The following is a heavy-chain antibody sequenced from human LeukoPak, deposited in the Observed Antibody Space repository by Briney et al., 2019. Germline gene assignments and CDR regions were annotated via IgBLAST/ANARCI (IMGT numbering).Heavy chain of an antibody. J-gene: IGHJ3*02. CDR1: GFTVSSNY. V-gene: IGHV3-53*01. CDR3: ASQAGGYYDSSGYYTRGAFDI. CDR2: IYSGGST. Sequence: GGSLRLSCAASGFTVSSNYMSWVRQAPGKGLEWVSVIYSGGSTYYADSVKGRFTIPRDNSKNTLYLQMNSLRAEDTTVYYCASQAGGYYDSSGYYTRGAFDIWGQGTMVTVSS. D-gene: IGHD3-22*01.